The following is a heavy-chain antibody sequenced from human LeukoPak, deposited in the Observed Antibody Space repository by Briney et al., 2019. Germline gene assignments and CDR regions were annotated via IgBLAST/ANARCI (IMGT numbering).Heavy chain of an antibody. V-gene: IGHV3-20*04. CDR3: ARGRDGYNSREYYYYYYMDV. J-gene: IGHJ6*03. D-gene: IGHD5-24*01. CDR2: INWNGGST. Sequence: GGSLRLSCAASGFTFDDYGMSWVRQAPGKGLEWVSGINWNGGSTGYADSVKGRFTISRDNAKNSLYLQMNSLRAEDTALYYCARGRDGYNSREYYYYYYMDVWGKGTTVTVSS. CDR1: GFTFDDYG.